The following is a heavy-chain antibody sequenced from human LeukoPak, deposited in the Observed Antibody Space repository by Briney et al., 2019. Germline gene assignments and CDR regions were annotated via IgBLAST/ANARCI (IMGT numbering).Heavy chain of an antibody. CDR1: GGSISSSSYY. D-gene: IGHD3-22*01. Sequence: SETLSLTCTVSGGSISSSSYYWGWIRQPPGKGLEWIGNIYSSGSAYYNPSLKSRVTMSVDTSKNQFSLELSSVTAADTAVYYCARKPIVNSAWYYFDYWGQGTLVTVSS. CDR3: ARKPIVNSAWYYFDY. CDR2: IYSSGSA. J-gene: IGHJ4*02. V-gene: IGHV4-39*07.